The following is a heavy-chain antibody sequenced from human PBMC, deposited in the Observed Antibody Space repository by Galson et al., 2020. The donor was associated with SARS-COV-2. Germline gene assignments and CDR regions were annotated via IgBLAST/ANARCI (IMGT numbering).Heavy chain of an antibody. D-gene: IGHD2-8*01. V-gene: IGHV4-39*07. CDR3: ARARQLGYCTNGVCYTHSIYFDY. J-gene: IGHJ4*02. CDR1: GGSISSSSYY. Sequence: SQTLSLTCTVSGGSISSSSYYWGWIRQPPGKGLEWIGSIYYSGSTYYNPSLKSRVTISVDTSKNQFSLKLSAVTAADTAVYYCARARQLGYCTNGVCYTHSIYFDYWGQGTLVTVSS. CDR2: IYYSGST.